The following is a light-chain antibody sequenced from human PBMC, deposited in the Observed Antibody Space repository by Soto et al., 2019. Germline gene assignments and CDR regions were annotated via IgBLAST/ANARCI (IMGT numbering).Light chain of an antibody. CDR1: QSVLYSSNNKNY. J-gene: IGKJ3*01. CDR2: WAS. CDR3: QQYYSTPPVT. V-gene: IGKV4-1*01. Sequence: DIVLTQSPDSLAVSLGERATINCKSSQSVLYSSNNKNYFAWYQQKQGQTPKLVIYWASTRASGVPDRCSGSGSGTDFTLTISSLQAEDVAVYYCQQYYSTPPVTFGPGTKVDIK.